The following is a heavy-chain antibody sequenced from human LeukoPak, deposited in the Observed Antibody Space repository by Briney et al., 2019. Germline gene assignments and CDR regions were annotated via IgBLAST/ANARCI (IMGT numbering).Heavy chain of an antibody. V-gene: IGHV4-59*01. CDR1: GGSISNYY. D-gene: IGHD3-22*01. CDR3: ARNYYYDSTRLHYFDY. Sequence: SETLSLTCTVSGGSISNYYWSWIRQPPGKGLEWIGYINYSGSTKYNPSLKSRVTISVDTSKNQFSLKLTSVTAADTAVYYCARNYYYDSTRLHYFDYWGQGTLVTVSS. J-gene: IGHJ4*02. CDR2: INYSGST.